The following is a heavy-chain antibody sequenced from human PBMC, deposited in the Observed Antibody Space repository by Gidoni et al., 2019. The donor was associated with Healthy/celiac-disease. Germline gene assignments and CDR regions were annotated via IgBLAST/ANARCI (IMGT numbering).Heavy chain of an antibody. V-gene: IGHV3-30-3*01. Sequence: QVQLVESGGVVVQPGRSLRLSCAASGFHFSSYAMHWVRQAPGKGLEWVAFISYDGSNKYYADSVKGRFTISRDNSKNTLYLQMNSLRAEDTAVYYCAREGMDSGSYFDYWGQGTLVTVSS. J-gene: IGHJ4*02. CDR3: AREGMDSGSYFDY. D-gene: IGHD1-26*01. CDR1: GFHFSSYA. CDR2: ISYDGSNK.